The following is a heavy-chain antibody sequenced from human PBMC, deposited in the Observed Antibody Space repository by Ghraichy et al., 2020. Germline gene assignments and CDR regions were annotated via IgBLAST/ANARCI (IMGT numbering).Heavy chain of an antibody. CDR3: AKDRREQGSGYYYYYMDV. CDR1: GFTFSSYA. D-gene: IGHD1-26*01. V-gene: IGHV3-23*01. Sequence: GGSLRLSCAASGFTFSSYAMSWVRQAPGKGLEWVSAISGSGGSTYYADSVKGRFTISRDNSKNTLYLQMNSLRAEDTAVYYCAKDRREQGSGYYYYYMDVWGKGTTVTVSS. J-gene: IGHJ6*03. CDR2: ISGSGGST.